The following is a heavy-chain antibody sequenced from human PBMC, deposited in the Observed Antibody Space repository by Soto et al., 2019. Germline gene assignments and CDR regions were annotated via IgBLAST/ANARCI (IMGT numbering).Heavy chain of an antibody. J-gene: IGHJ4*02. CDR3: ARSNGCIDY. CDR1: GYTFTNYY. CDR2: INPSSGTT. Sequence: ASVKVSCKASGYTFTNYYIHWVRQAPGQGLEWMGMINPSSGTTAYAQKFQDKFTMTRDTSTSTVYMELSSLRYEDTALYYCARSNGCIDYWGQGTLVTVSS. V-gene: IGHV1-46*03. D-gene: IGHD3-22*01.